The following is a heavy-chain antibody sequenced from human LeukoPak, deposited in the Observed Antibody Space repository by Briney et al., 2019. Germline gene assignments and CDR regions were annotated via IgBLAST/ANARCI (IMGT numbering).Heavy chain of an antibody. D-gene: IGHD5-24*01. CDR1: GGSIGSSSYY. V-gene: IGHV4-39*07. Sequence: SETLSLTCTVSGGSIGSSSYYWGWIRQPPGKGLEWIGSIYYSGSTYYNPSLKSRVTISVDTSKNQFSLKLSSVTAADTAVYYCAREDGEDGYNTIDYWGQGTLVTVSS. CDR3: AREDGEDGYNTIDY. J-gene: IGHJ4*02. CDR2: IYYSGST.